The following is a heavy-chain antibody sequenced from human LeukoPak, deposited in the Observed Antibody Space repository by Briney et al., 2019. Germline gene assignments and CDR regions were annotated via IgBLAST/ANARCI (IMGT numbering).Heavy chain of an antibody. D-gene: IGHD3-9*01. V-gene: IGHV3-30*18. Sequence: AGGSLRLSCAASGFTFSSYGMHWVRQAPGKGLEWVAVISYDGSNKYYADSVKGRFTISRDNSKNTLYLQMNSLRAEDTAVYYCAKSPVLRYFDWFIRGYYFDYWGQGTLVTVSS. J-gene: IGHJ4*02. CDR3: AKSPVLRYFDWFIRGYYFDY. CDR1: GFTFSSYG. CDR2: ISYDGSNK.